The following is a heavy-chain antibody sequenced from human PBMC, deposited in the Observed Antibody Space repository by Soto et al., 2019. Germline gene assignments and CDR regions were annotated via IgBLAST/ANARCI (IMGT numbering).Heavy chain of an antibody. CDR2: IYFRGTT. J-gene: IGHJ5*02. Sequence: SETLSLTCTVSACSISSCYGILIRHPPGKGLEWIGYIYFRGTTNYNPSLKSRVTMSADTSKNQFSLKLNSVTAADTAVYYCARGSIVVTLAARGVWFDPWGQGTLVTVSS. CDR1: ACSISSCY. D-gene: IGHD2-2*01. V-gene: IGHV4-59*12. CDR3: ARGSIVVTLAARGVWFDP.